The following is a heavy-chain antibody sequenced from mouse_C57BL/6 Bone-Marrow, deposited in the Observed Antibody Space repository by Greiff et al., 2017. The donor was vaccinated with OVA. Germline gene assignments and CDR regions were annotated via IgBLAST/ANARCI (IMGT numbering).Heavy chain of an antibody. D-gene: IGHD1-1*01. CDR1: GYTFTSYW. J-gene: IGHJ4*01. Sequence: QVQLQQPGAELVKPGASVKLSCKASGYTFTSYWMHWVTQRPGQGLEWIGMIHPNSGSTNYNEKFKSKATLTVDKSSSTAYMQLSSLTSEDSAVYYCARILRYYYAMDYWGQGTSVTVSS. CDR3: ARILRYYYAMDY. CDR2: IHPNSGST. V-gene: IGHV1-64*01.